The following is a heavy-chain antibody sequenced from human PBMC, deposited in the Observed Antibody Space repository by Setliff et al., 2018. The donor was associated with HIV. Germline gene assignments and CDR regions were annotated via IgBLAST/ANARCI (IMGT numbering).Heavy chain of an antibody. J-gene: IGHJ4*02. D-gene: IGHD3-16*01. V-gene: IGHV4-39*01. CDR1: GDSVSSSLYY. Sequence: ETLSLTCTVSGDSVSSSLYYWGWLRQPPGKGLEWIGSIYYSGGTYYNPPLKSRVTISVDTSKNQFSLKLTSVTAADTAVYYCARLRFTHPDYWGQGTQVTVSS. CDR3: ARLRFTHPDY. CDR2: IYYSGGT.